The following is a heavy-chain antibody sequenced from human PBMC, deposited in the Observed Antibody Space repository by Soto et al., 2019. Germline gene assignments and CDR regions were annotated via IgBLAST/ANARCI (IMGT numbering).Heavy chain of an antibody. CDR1: GFSLGDSA. CDR2: IRSKGHNYAT. Sequence: EVRLVESGGDSVQPGGSLTLSCAASGFSLGDSAVHWVRLASGKGLEWIGRIRSKGHNYATTYAASVKGRFTMSRDDSKNTAFLQMNRLQTEDTAVYFCTRHAGGEAEHSYYYYYMDVWGKGTAVTVSS. CDR3: TRHAGGEAEHSYYYYYMDV. V-gene: IGHV3-73*01. D-gene: IGHD2-21*01. J-gene: IGHJ6*03.